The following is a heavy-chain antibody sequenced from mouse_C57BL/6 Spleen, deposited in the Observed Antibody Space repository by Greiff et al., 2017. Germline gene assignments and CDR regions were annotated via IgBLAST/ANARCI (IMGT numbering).Heavy chain of an antibody. Sequence: DVKLVESGEGLVKPGGSLKLSCAASGFTFSSYAMSWVRQTPEKRLEWVAYISSGGDYIYYADTVKGRFTISRDNARNTLYLQMSRLKSEDTAMDYCTRDRAMTTVVEYFDVWGTGTTVTVSA. CDR2: ISSGGDYI. CDR1: GFTFSSYA. CDR3: TRDRAMTTVVEYFDV. D-gene: IGHD1-1*01. J-gene: IGHJ1*03. V-gene: IGHV5-9-1*02.